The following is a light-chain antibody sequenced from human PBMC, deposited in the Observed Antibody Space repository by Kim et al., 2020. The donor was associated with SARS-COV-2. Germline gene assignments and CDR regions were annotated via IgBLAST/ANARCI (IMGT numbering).Light chain of an antibody. V-gene: IGLV2-11*01. J-gene: IGLJ3*02. CDR2: DVS. CDR3: CSYAGSYPWV. Sequence: GQSVTISCTGTSSDVGCYNYVSWYQQHPGKAPKLMIYDVSELPSGVPDRFSGSKSDNTASLTISGLQAEDEADYYCCSYAGSYPWVFGGGTQLTVL. CDR1: SSDVGCYNY.